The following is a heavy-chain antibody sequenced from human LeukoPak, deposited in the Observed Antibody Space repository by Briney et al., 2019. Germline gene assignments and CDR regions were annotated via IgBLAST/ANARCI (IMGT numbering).Heavy chain of an antibody. CDR1: GGSISTYY. CDR2: IYYTGST. Sequence: SETLSLTCTVSGGSISTYYWSWIRQSPGKGLEWIGYIYYTGSTSYNPSLKSRVAISVDTSKNQFSLKLSSVTAADTAVYYCARATSWSYYYMDVWAEGTTVTVSS. CDR3: ARATSWSYYYMDV. V-gene: IGHV4-59*01. J-gene: IGHJ6*03.